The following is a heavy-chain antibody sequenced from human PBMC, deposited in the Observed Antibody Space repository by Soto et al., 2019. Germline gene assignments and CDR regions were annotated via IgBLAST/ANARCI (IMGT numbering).Heavy chain of an antibody. CDR2: ISTYNGNT. D-gene: IGHD4-17*01. CDR3: ARAGYGDRFFDY. CDR1: GYTFTSVT. V-gene: IGHV1-18*04. J-gene: IGHJ4*02. Sequence: VQLIQSGGEVKRPGASVKVSCKASGYTFTSVTIAWVRQAPGQGLEWMGWISTYNGNTKYAQKLQGXVPLATXXSTSTAYMELRSLRSDDTAVYYCARAGYGDRFFDYWGQGTLVSISS.